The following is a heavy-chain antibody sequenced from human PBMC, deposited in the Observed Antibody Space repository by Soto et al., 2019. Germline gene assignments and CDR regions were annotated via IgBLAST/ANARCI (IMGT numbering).Heavy chain of an antibody. V-gene: IGHV3-7*03. Sequence: GGSLRLSCAASGFTFSTYWMSWVRQAPGKGLEWVANIKEDGSEKYYVDSVKGRFTISRDNGKNSLCLQMNSLRAEDTAVYFCARDLHGGGAFDFWGQGTPVTVSA. CDR3: ARDLHGGGAFDF. CDR2: IKEDGSEK. CDR1: GFTFSTYW. D-gene: IGHD2-15*01. J-gene: IGHJ4*02.